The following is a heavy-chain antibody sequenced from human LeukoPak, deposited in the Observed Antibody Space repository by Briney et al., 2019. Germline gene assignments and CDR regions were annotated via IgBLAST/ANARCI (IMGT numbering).Heavy chain of an antibody. CDR1: GFTFSSRDW. J-gene: IGHJ4*02. Sequence: GGSLRLSCVASGFTFSSRDWMTWVRQAPGKGLEWVANIKQDGSEKYYVDSVKGRFTISRDNAKNSVDLQMNSLRVEDTAVYYCAKVAKYYYGSETYYFFEHWGQGTPVTASS. V-gene: IGHV3-7*01. CDR2: IKQDGSEK. CDR3: AKVAKYYYGSETYYFFEH. D-gene: IGHD3-10*01.